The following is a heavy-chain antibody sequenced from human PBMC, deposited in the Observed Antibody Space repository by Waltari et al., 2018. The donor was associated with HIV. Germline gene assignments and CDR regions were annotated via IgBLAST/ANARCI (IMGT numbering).Heavy chain of an antibody. Sequence: EVQLVESGGGLVKPGGSLRLSCAASGFTFSSYSMNWVRQAPGKGVEWVSSISSSSSYIYYADSVKGRFTISRDNAKNSLYLQMNSLRAEDTAVYYCARDRYCSGGSCYVRQYFQHWGQGTLVTVSS. J-gene: IGHJ1*01. CDR2: ISSSSSYI. CDR3: ARDRYCSGGSCYVRQYFQH. CDR1: GFTFSSYS. V-gene: IGHV3-21*01. D-gene: IGHD2-15*01.